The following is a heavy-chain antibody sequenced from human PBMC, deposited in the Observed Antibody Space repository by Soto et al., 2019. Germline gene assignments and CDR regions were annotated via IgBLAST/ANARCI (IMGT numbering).Heavy chain of an antibody. J-gene: IGHJ4*02. Sequence: SETLSLTCAVYGGSFSGYYWTWIRQPPGTGLEWIGEINHSGSTNYNPSLKSRVTISVDTSKNQFSLKLTSVTAADTAIYYCARLFPPLHSGSHYFDLWGQGTLVTVSS. D-gene: IGHD3-10*01. CDR2: INHSGST. CDR3: ARLFPPLHSGSHYFDL. CDR1: GGSFSGYY. V-gene: IGHV4-34*01.